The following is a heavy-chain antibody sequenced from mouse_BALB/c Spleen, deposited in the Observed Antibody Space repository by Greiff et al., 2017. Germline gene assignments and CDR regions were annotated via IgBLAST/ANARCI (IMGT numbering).Heavy chain of an antibody. V-gene: IGHV1S81*02. CDR1: GYTFTSYY. D-gene: IGHD2-3*01. CDR3: TRREDGYYDAMDY. Sequence: VQLQQPGAELVKPGASVKLSCKASGYTFTSYYMYWVKQRPGQGLEWIGEINPSNGGTNFNEKFKSKATLTVDKSSSTAYMQLSSLTSEDSAVYYCTRREDGYYDAMDYWGQGTSVTVSS. CDR2: INPSNGGT. J-gene: IGHJ4*01.